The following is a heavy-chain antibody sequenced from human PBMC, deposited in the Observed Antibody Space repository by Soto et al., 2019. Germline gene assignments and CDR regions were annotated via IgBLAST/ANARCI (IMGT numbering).Heavy chain of an antibody. Sequence: EVQLVESGGGLVQPGGSLRLSCAASGFTFSTYSMNWVRQAPGKGLEWISYISSGSSTIYYADSVKGRFTISRDNAKNSLSLQMNSLRDEYTAVYYCARASRPFDIWGQGTTVTVSS. J-gene: IGHJ6*02. D-gene: IGHD3-16*01. CDR1: GFTFSTYS. CDR2: ISSGSSTI. V-gene: IGHV3-48*02. CDR3: ARASRPFDI.